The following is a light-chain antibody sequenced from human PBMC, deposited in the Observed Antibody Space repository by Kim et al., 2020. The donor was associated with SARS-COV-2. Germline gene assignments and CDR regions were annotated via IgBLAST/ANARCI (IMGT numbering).Light chain of an antibody. CDR3: QVWDRSSDHYV. V-gene: IGLV3-21*04. CDR1: NIGSKS. CDR2: YDS. J-gene: IGLJ1*01. Sequence: SYELTQPPSVSVAPGKTAGITCGGNNIGSKSVHWYQQKPGQAPVLVIYYDSDRPSGIPERFSGSNSGNTATLTISRVEAGDEADYYCQVWDRSSDHYVFG.